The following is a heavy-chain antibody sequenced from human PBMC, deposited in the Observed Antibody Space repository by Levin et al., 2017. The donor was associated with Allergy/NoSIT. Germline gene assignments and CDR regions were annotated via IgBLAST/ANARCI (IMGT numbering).Heavy chain of an antibody. V-gene: IGHV3-30*18. D-gene: IGHD2-21*02. CDR2: ISSDGTKK. J-gene: IGHJ6*02. CDR3: AKDLEVVTGEDYYYNMDV. Sequence: GGSLRLSCAASGFTFSNYGMHWVRQAPGKGLEWVAVISSDGTKKYYADSVKGRFSISRDKSNLFLQMNSLRAEDTAVYYCAKDLEVVTGEDYYYNMDVWGQGTTVTVSS. CDR1: GFTFSNYG.